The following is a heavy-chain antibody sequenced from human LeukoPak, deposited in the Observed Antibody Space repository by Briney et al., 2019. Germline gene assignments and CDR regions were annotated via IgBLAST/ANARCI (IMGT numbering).Heavy chain of an antibody. CDR2: IYYSGST. V-gene: IGHV4-59*01. J-gene: IGHJ5*01. D-gene: IGHD3-22*01. Sequence: SETLSLTCTVSGGSISNFYWSWIQQPPGKGLEWIGYIYYSGSTNYNPSLEGRVTMSVDTSKNQFSLKMNSMTAADTAMYYCATSGYPPVFDFWGQGALVTVSS. CDR1: GGSISNFY. CDR3: ATSGYPPVFDF.